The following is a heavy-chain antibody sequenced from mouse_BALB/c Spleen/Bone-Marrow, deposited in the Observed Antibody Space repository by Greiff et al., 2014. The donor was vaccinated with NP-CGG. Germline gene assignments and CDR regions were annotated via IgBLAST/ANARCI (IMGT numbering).Heavy chain of an antibody. CDR3: AAYYYGSSQFAY. CDR1: GFNIKDTY. CDR2: IDPANGNT. D-gene: IGHD1-1*01. V-gene: IGHV14-3*02. Sequence: EVQLQQSGAELVKPGASVKLSCTASGFNIKDTYMHWVKQRPEQGLEWTGRIDPANGNTKYDPKFQGKATITADTSSNTAYLQLSSLTSEDTAVYYCAAYYYGSSQFAYWGQGTLVTVSA. J-gene: IGHJ3*01.